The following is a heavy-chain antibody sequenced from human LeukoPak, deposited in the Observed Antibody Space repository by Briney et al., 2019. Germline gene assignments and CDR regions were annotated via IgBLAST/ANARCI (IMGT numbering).Heavy chain of an antibody. CDR3: ARVGDRNYGYSHGRRGYGDYGERDY. CDR2: ISAYNGNT. Sequence: ASVKVSCKASGYTFTSYGISWVRQAPGQGLEWMGWISAYNGNTNYAQKFQGRVTMTTDTSTSTAYMELRSLRSDDTAVYYCARVGDRNYGYSHGRRGYGDYGERDYWGQGTLVTVSS. V-gene: IGHV1-18*01. J-gene: IGHJ4*02. CDR1: GYTFTSYG. D-gene: IGHD5-18*01.